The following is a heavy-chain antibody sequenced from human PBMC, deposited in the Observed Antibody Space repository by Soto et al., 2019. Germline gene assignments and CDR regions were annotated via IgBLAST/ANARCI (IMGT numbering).Heavy chain of an antibody. CDR1: GGSISSGDYY. J-gene: IGHJ6*02. V-gene: IGHV4-30-4*01. CDR2: IYYSGST. CDR3: ASAYCGGDCYYYYYGMDV. D-gene: IGHD2-21*02. Sequence: QVQLQESGPGLVKPSQTLSLTCTVSGGSISSGDYYWSWIRQPPGKGLEWIGYIYYSGSTYYNPSRKSRVTISVDTSKNQFSLKLSSVTAADTAVYYCASAYCGGDCYYYYYGMDVWGQGTTVTVPS.